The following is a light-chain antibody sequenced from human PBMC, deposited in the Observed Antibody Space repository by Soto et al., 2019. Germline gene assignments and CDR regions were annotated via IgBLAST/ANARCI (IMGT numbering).Light chain of an antibody. CDR2: DAS. CDR3: QQHSNWPPWT. Sequence: DIVMTQSPATLSVSPGERATLSCRASESLRSNLAWYRQKPGQAPRLLIYDASARATGIPARFSGSGSGTEFTLTISSLQSEDFAVYYCQQHSNWPPWTFGQGTKVDIK. J-gene: IGKJ1*01. V-gene: IGKV3-15*01. CDR1: ESLRSN.